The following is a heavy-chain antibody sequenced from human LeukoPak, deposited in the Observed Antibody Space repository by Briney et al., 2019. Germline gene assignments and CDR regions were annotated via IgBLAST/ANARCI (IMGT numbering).Heavy chain of an antibody. V-gene: IGHV3-23*01. CDR2: ITGSGGVT. CDR3: ANHRAFDSSVYYYGY. D-gene: IGHD3-22*01. Sequence: GGSLRLSCAASGFTFNIYPMSWVRQAPGRGLEWIPAITGSGGVTYYADSVKGRFTISRDNSRNTLYLQVNSLGAEDTAVYYCANHRAFDSSVYYYGYWGQGTLVTVSS. CDR1: GFTFNIYP. J-gene: IGHJ4*02.